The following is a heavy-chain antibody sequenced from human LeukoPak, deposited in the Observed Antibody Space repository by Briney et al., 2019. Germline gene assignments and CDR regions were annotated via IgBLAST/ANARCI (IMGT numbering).Heavy chain of an antibody. CDR1: GGSISSSSYY. J-gene: IGHJ5*02. CDR3: ARASAYGDYSWFDP. V-gene: IGHV4-39*07. D-gene: IGHD4-17*01. CDR2: IYYSGST. Sequence: SETLSLTCTVSGGSISSSSYYWGWIRQPPGKGLEWIGSIYYSGSTYYNPSLKSRITISVDTSKNQFSLKLSSVTAADTAVYYCARASAYGDYSWFDPWGQGTLVTVS.